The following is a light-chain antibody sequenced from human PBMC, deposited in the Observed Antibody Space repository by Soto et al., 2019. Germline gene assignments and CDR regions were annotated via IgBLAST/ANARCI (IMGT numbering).Light chain of an antibody. J-gene: IGKJ1*01. CDR3: QQYNNWPRT. Sequence: EVVLTQSPGTLSLSPGERVTLSCRASQYINTRLAWYQHRPGQAPRLLIYQTSIRAAGIPARFSASGSGTEFTLTISSLQSEDFAVYYCQQYNNWPRTFGQGTKV. CDR1: QYINTR. CDR2: QTS. V-gene: IGKV3D-15*01.